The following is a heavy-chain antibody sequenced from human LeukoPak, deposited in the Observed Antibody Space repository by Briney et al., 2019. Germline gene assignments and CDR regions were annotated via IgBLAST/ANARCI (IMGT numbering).Heavy chain of an antibody. V-gene: IGHV3-15*01. CDR3: TTGGYGGQFDY. D-gene: IGHD5-12*01. CDR2: IKSKTDGGTT. CDR1: GFTVSSNY. J-gene: IGHJ4*02. Sequence: GGSLRLSCAASGFTVSSNYMSWVRQAPGKGLEWVGRIKSKTDGGTTDYAAPVKGRFAISRDDSKNTLYLQMNSLKTEDTAVYYCTTGGYGGQFDYWGQGTLVTVSS.